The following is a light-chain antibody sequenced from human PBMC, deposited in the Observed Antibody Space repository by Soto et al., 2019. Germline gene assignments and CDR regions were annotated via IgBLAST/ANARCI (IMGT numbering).Light chain of an antibody. J-gene: IGLJ1*01. CDR2: DVS. CDR3: SSYAGTPIV. Sequence: QSVLTQPPSASGSPGQSVAISCTGTSSDVGGYDYVSWYQQHPGKAPKLMIYDVSKRPSGVPDRFSGSKSGNTASLTVSGLQAEDEADYYCSSYAGTPIVFGTGTKVTV. CDR1: SSDVGGYDY. V-gene: IGLV2-8*01.